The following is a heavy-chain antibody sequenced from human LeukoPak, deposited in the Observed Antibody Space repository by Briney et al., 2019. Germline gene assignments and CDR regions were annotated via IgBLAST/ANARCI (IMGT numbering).Heavy chain of an antibody. Sequence: PGGSLRLSCAASGFTFSSYWMHWVRQAPGKGLVWVSRINTDGSTPYYADSIKGRFTISRDNSKNTLYLQMNSLRAEDTAVYYCAKDYYYGSGSPQGNDYWGQGTLVTVSS. CDR1: GFTFSSYW. CDR2: INTDGSTP. J-gene: IGHJ4*02. V-gene: IGHV3-74*01. CDR3: AKDYYYGSGSPQGNDY. D-gene: IGHD3-10*01.